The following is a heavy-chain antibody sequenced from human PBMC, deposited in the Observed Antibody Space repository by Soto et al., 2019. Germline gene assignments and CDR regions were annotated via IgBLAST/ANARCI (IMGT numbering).Heavy chain of an antibody. J-gene: IGHJ6*02. V-gene: IGHV5-10-1*01. CDR1: GYSFSTYC. CDR3: ARLSCSRTTSYYGLDV. D-gene: IGHD2-2*01. Sequence: GEYLKISCKGFGYSFSTYCITWVRQMPGQGLEWMGRIDPSDSYTHYNPAFQGHVTISADRSISTAYLQWSSLKASDTAMFYCARLSCSRTTSYYGLDVWGQGTTVTVSS. CDR2: IDPSDSYT.